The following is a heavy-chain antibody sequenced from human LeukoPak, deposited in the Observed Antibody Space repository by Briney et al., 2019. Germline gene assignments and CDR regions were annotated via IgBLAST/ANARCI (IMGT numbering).Heavy chain of an antibody. CDR1: GFTFSTYW. V-gene: IGHV3-21*01. D-gene: IGHD1-26*01. J-gene: IGHJ4*02. Sequence: GGSLRLSCAASGFTFSTYWMSWVRQAPGKELEWVSSISSSSSYIYYADSVKGRFTISRDNAKNSLYLQMNSLRAEDTAVYYCARDGVGAYDYWGQGTLVTVSS. CDR2: ISSSSSYI. CDR3: ARDGVGAYDY.